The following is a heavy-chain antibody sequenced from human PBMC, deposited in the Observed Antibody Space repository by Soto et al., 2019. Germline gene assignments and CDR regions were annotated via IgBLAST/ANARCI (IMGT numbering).Heavy chain of an antibody. Sequence: PSETLSLTCTVSGGSISSSSYYWGWIRQPPGKGLEWIGSIYYSGSTYYNPSLKSRVTISVDTSKNQFSLKLSSVTAADTAVYYCARQHGGYYGGGPAWGQGTLVTVSS. J-gene: IGHJ4*02. CDR3: ARQHGGYYGGGPA. CDR2: IYYSGST. D-gene: IGHD4-17*01. CDR1: GGSISSSSYY. V-gene: IGHV4-39*01.